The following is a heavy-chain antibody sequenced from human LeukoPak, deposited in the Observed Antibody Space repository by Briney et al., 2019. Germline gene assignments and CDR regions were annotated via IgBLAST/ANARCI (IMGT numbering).Heavy chain of an antibody. D-gene: IGHD3-16*01. J-gene: IGHJ2*01. CDR3: ARDLGWYFDL. Sequence: GVSLRLSCAASGFTFSIYAMHCVREAPGKALEYVSPFRKNEVSTYYANSVKGSFTISRHNSKNTLYLQMGSLRAEDLAVYYCARDLGWYFDLWGRGTLVSVSS. V-gene: IGHV3-64*01. CDR2: FRKNEVST. CDR1: GFTFSIYA.